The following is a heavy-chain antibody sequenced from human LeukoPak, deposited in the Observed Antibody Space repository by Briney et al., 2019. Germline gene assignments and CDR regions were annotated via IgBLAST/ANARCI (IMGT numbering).Heavy chain of an antibody. Sequence: SETLSLXCAVYGGSFSGYYWSWIRQPPGKGLEWIGEINHSGSTNYNPSLKSRLAISVDTSKNQFSLKLNSVTAADTAVYYCARGQEYSSSSAGFDYWGQGTLVTVSS. CDR3: ARGQEYSSSSAGFDY. CDR2: INHSGST. D-gene: IGHD6-6*01. V-gene: IGHV4-34*01. CDR1: GGSFSGYY. J-gene: IGHJ4*02.